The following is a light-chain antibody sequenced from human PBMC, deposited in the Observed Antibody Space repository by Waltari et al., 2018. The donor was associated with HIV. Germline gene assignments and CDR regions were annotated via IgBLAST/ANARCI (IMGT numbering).Light chain of an antibody. J-gene: IGKJ5*01. CDR3: QQTYSVSIT. Sequence: IQLTQSPSSLSDSLGDKVTIACRASQNIKTFLNWYQVRPGKAPRVLIYGVSSISTGVPSSFTGDGSGTDFTLTINNLQPEDFASYFCQQTYSVSITFGPGTRLEI. CDR1: QNIKTF. V-gene: IGKV1-39*01. CDR2: GVS.